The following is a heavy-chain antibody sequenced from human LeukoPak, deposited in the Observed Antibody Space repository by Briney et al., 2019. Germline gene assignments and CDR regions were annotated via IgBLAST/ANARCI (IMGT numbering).Heavy chain of an antibody. J-gene: IGHJ5*02. D-gene: IGHD4-23*01. Sequence: PSETLSLTCTVSGGSISSSSYYWGCIRQPPGKGLEWIGSIYYSGSTYYNPSLKSRVTISVDTSKNQFSLKLSSVTAADTAVYYCARDRWVVTEAYNWFDPWGQGTLVTVSS. CDR2: IYYSGST. V-gene: IGHV4-39*07. CDR1: GGSISSSSYY. CDR3: ARDRWVVTEAYNWFDP.